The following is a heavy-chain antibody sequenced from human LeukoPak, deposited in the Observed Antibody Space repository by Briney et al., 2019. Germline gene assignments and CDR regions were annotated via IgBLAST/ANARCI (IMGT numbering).Heavy chain of an antibody. CDR2: ISNDGRHK. J-gene: IGHJ2*01. V-gene: IGHV3-30*18. CDR1: GFSFSSYG. D-gene: IGHD1-1*01. Sequence: GGSLRLSCAASGFSFSSYGMHWVRQAPGKGLEWVAVISNDGRHKNYADSVKGRFTISRDNSKNTLYLQMDSLSAEDTAVYYCAKAYTGYWFFDLWGRGTLVTVSS. CDR3: AKAYTGYWFFDL.